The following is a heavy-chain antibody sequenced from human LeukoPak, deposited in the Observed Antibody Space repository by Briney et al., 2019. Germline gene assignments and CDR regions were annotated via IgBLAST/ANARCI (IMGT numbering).Heavy chain of an antibody. D-gene: IGHD1-26*01. CDR3: AKDQGLDSGSYSRIY. J-gene: IGHJ4*02. Sequence: GGSLRLSCAASGFTFSSYAMHWVRQAPGKGLEWVAVISYDGSNKYYADSVKGRFTISRDNSKNTLYLQMNSLRAEDTAVYYCAKDQGLDSGSYSRIYWGQGTLVTVSS. CDR1: GFTFSSYA. V-gene: IGHV3-30-3*01. CDR2: ISYDGSNK.